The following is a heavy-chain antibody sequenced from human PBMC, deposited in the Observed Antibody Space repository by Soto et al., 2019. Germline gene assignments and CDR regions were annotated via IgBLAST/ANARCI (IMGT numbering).Heavy chain of an antibody. D-gene: IGHD3-16*01. Sequence: EEQLGESGGDLVQPGGSLRLSCAASGFTVSNNYMSWVRQAPGKGLEWVSLIYSGGSTYYADSVKGRFTISRDSSKHTLYLQMNSLRAEDTALYYCAAYSHKGYWGQGTLVTVSS. J-gene: IGHJ4*02. V-gene: IGHV3-66*01. CDR1: GFTVSNNY. CDR2: IYSGGST. CDR3: AAYSHKGY.